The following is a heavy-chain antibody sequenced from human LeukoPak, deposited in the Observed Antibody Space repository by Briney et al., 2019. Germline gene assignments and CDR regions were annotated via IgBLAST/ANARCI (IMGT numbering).Heavy chain of an antibody. Sequence: PGGSLRLSCAASGFTFSSYAMHWVRQGPGKGLEWVSGISWNSGSIAYADSVKGRFTISRDNAKNFLYLQMNSLRAEDTALYYCAKDISHSSGYYFFDYWGQGTLVTVSS. CDR2: ISWNSGSI. J-gene: IGHJ4*02. V-gene: IGHV3-9*01. CDR3: AKDISHSSGYYFFDY. D-gene: IGHD3-22*01. CDR1: GFTFSSYA.